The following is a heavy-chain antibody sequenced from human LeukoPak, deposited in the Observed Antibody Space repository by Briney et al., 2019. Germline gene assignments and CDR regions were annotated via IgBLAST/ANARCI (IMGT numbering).Heavy chain of an antibody. CDR2: SSPYNGGT. CDR3: AREWRDCDGGCVTGHFDF. Sequence: ASVKVSCKASGYTLTSYGINWVRQAPGQGPEWMGWSSPYNGGTRYAQKFRGRVTMTTDTSTTTAYMELTSLESDDSAVYYCAREWRDCDGGCVTGHFDFWGQGTRVTVSS. D-gene: IGHD2-21*01. CDR1: GYTLTSYG. J-gene: IGHJ4*02. V-gene: IGHV1-18*01.